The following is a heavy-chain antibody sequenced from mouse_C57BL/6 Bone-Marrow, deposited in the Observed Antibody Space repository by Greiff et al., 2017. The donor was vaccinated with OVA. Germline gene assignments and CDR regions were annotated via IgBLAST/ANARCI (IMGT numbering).Heavy chain of an antibody. CDR1: GYTFTDHT. D-gene: IGHD2-4*01. CDR2: IYPRDGST. CDR3: AGDGDYDDPIYYYAMDY. Sequence: QVQLKESDAELVKPGASVKISCKVSGYTFTDHTIHWMKQRPEQGLEWIGYIYPRDGSTKYNEKFKGKATLTAEKSSSTAYMQLNSLTSEDSAVYFCAGDGDYDDPIYYYAMDYWGQGTSVTVSS. V-gene: IGHV1-78*01. J-gene: IGHJ4*01.